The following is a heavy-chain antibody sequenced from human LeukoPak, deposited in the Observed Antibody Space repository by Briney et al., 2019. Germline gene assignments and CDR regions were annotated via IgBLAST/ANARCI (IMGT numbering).Heavy chain of an antibody. V-gene: IGHV1-18*01. D-gene: IGHD3-16*02. Sequence: ASVKVSCKASGYTFTSYGISWVRQAPGQGLEWMGWISAYNGNTNYAQKLQGRVTMTTDTSTSTAYKELRSLRSDDTAVYYCARGSDYVWGSYRPDAFDIWGQGTMVTVSS. J-gene: IGHJ3*02. CDR2: ISAYNGNT. CDR3: ARGSDYVWGSYRPDAFDI. CDR1: GYTFTSYG.